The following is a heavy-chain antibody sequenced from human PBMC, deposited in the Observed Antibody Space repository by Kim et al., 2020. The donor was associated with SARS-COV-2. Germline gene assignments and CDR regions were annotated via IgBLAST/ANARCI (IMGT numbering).Heavy chain of an antibody. CDR3: AREAALIGVPEKNFDY. D-gene: IGHD3-3*01. V-gene: IGHV1-46*01. CDR1: GFTFTNYF. Sequence: ASVKVSCKASGFTFTNYFMHWVRQAPGQGLEWMGTINPTGAFTLFTQKYQGRVIITKDTSTSTVYMEVSSLRSEDTAVYYCAREAALIGVPEKNFDYWGQGTRVTVSS. CDR2: INPTGAFT. J-gene: IGHJ4*02.